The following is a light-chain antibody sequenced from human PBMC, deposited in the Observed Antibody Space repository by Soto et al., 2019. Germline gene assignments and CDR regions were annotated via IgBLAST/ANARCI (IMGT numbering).Light chain of an antibody. Sequence: QSALTQPASVSGSPGQSITISCSGTSSDVGGYNYVSWYQQHPANAPQLMIYDVSNRPSGVSNRFSGSKSGNTASPTISGLQAEDEAYYYCSSYTSSSTPVFGTGTKLTVL. J-gene: IGLJ1*01. V-gene: IGLV2-14*01. CDR3: SSYTSSSTPV. CDR1: SSDVGGYNY. CDR2: DVS.